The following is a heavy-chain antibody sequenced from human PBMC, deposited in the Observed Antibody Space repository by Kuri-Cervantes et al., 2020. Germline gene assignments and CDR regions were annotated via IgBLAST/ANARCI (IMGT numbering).Heavy chain of an antibody. Sequence: SETLSLTCTVSGGSISSSSYYWGWIRQPPGKGLEWIGSIYYSGSTYYNPSLKSRVTISVDTSKNQFSLKLSSVTAADTAVYYCAGDSPDLGYCSGGSCYDYYGMDVWGQGTTVTVSS. CDR3: AGDSPDLGYCSGGSCYDYYGMDV. CDR1: GGSISSSSYY. CDR2: IYYSGST. V-gene: IGHV4-39*02. J-gene: IGHJ6*02. D-gene: IGHD2-15*01.